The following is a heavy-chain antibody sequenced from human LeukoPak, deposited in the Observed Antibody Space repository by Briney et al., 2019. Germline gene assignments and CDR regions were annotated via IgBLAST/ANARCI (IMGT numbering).Heavy chain of an antibody. CDR3: ARDVLGIAVADYYYYMDV. J-gene: IGHJ6*03. Sequence: GGSLRLSCAASGFTFSSYWMSWVRQAPGKGLEWVANIKQDGSEKYYVDSVKGRFTISRDNAKNSLYLQMNSLRAEDTAVYYCARDVLGIAVADYYYYMDVWGKGTTVTISS. CDR2: IKQDGSEK. CDR1: GFTFSSYW. D-gene: IGHD6-19*01. V-gene: IGHV3-7*01.